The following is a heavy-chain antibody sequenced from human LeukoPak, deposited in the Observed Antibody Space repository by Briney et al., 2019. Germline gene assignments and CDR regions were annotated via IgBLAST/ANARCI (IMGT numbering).Heavy chain of an antibody. CDR3: AELGITMIGGV. Sequence: GGSLRLSCVASGFILSTSEMNWVRQAPGKGLEWVSFIASDSTIYYADSVKGRFTISRDNAKNSLYLQMNSLRAEDTAVYYCAELGITMIGGVWGKGTTVTISS. CDR1: GFILSTSE. CDR2: IASDSTI. V-gene: IGHV3-48*03. D-gene: IGHD3-10*02. J-gene: IGHJ6*04.